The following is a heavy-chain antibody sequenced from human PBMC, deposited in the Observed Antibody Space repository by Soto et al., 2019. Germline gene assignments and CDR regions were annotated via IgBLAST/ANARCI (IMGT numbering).Heavy chain of an antibody. CDR3: ARVVPAAMGDYYFDY. Sequence: QVQLQESGPGLVKPSETLSLTCTVSGGSISSYYWSWIRQPPGKGLEWIGYIYYSGSTNYNPSLKSRVTISVDTSKNQFSLKLSSVTAADTVVYYCARVVPAAMGDYYFDYWGQGTLVTVSS. CDR2: IYYSGST. V-gene: IGHV4-59*08. J-gene: IGHJ4*02. CDR1: GGSISSYY. D-gene: IGHD2-2*01.